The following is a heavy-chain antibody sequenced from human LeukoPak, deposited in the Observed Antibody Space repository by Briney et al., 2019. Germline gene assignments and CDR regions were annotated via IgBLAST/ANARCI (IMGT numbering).Heavy chain of an antibody. CDR2: INHSGST. V-gene: IGHV4-34*01. J-gene: IGHJ4*02. CDR3: ARKSDSYMLRGGDC. Sequence: SETLSLTCAVYGGSFSGYYWSWIRQPPGKGLEWIGEINHSGSTNYNPSLKSRVTISVDTSKNQFSLKLSSVTAADTAVYYCARKSDSYMLRGGDCWGQGTLVTVSS. D-gene: IGHD3-10*01. CDR1: GGSFSGYY.